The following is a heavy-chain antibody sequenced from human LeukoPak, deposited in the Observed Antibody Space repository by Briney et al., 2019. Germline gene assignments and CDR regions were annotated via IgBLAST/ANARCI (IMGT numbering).Heavy chain of an antibody. D-gene: IGHD4/OR15-4a*01. V-gene: IGHV4-34*01. CDR3: ARTDYFRRFDP. CDR2: INHSGST. CDR1: GGSFSGYY. J-gene: IGHJ5*02. Sequence: SETLSLTCAVYGGSFSGYYWSWIRQPPGKGLEWIGEINHSGSTNYNPSLKSRVTISVDTSKNQFSLKLSSVTAADTAVYYCARTDYFRRFDPWGQGTLVTVSS.